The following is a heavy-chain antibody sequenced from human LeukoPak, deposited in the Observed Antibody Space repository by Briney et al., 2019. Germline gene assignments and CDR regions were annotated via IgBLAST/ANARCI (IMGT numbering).Heavy chain of an antibody. CDR2: ISGSVGST. CDR3: AKVPGYSGYLYYFDY. D-gene: IGHD5-12*01. J-gene: IGHJ4*02. CDR1: GFTFSIYA. V-gene: IGHV3-23*01. Sequence: PGGSLRLSCAASGFTFSIYAMSWVRQAPGKGLEWVSAISGSVGSTYYADSVKGRFTISRDNSKNTLYLQMNSLRAEDTAVYYCAKVPGYSGYLYYFDYWGQGTLVTVSS.